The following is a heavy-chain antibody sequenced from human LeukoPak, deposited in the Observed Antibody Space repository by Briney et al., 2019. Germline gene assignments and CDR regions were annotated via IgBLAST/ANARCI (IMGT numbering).Heavy chain of an antibody. CDR1: GFTFSSYS. J-gene: IGHJ4*02. Sequence: GGSLRLSCAASGFTFSSYSMNWVRQAPGKGLEWVSSISSSSSYIYYADPVKGRFTISRDNAKNSLYLQMNSLRAEDTAVYDRARGPSGSYQTDWGQGTLVTVSS. CDR2: ISSSSSYI. V-gene: IGHV3-21*01. D-gene: IGHD1-26*01. CDR3: ARGPSGSYQTD.